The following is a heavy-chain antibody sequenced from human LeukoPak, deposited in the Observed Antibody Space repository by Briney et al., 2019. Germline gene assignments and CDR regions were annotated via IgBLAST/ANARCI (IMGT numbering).Heavy chain of an antibody. Sequence: GGSLRLSCAASGFTFSSYAMNWVRQAPGEGLVWVSAISGGGVTSTYYADSVKGRFTISRDNSKNTLYLQMNSLRADDTAVYYCAKAGSHSYFDYWGQGTLVTVSS. D-gene: IGHD1-26*01. CDR2: ISGGGVTST. V-gene: IGHV3-23*01. CDR1: GFTFSSYA. J-gene: IGHJ4*02. CDR3: AKAGSHSYFDY.